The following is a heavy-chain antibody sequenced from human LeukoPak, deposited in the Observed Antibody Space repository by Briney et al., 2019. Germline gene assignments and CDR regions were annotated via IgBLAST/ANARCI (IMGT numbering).Heavy chain of an antibody. Sequence: PGGSLRLSCAASGFTVSSNYMSWVRQAPGKGLEWVSYISSTGRTIYYADSVKGRFTISRDNAENSLYLQMNSLRAEDTAVYYCATYTNWVAGDVWGQGTTVSVSS. CDR1: GFTVSSNY. J-gene: IGHJ6*02. CDR2: ISSTGRTI. V-gene: IGHV3-11*04. CDR3: ATYTNWVAGDV. D-gene: IGHD1-1*01.